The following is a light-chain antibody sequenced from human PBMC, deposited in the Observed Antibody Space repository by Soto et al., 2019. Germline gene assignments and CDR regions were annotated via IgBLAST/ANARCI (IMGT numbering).Light chain of an antibody. CDR2: GNS. Sequence: QSALTQPPSVSGAPGQRVTISCAGSSSNIGAGFDVHWYQQLPGTAPKLLPYGNSNRPSGVPDRFSASKAGASASLAISGLQSEDEGDYYCAAWDASLGGFYVFGSGTTVTV. CDR1: SSNIGAGFD. J-gene: IGLJ1*01. CDR3: AAWDASLGGFYV. V-gene: IGLV1-40*03.